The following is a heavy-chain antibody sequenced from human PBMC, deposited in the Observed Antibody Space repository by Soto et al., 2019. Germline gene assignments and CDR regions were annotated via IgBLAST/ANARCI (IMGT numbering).Heavy chain of an antibody. J-gene: IGHJ5*02. CDR3: AKRASPANIDNWFDP. V-gene: IGHV3-23*01. CDR2: IRGTGLNT. Sequence: PGGSLRLSCVVSGFVFKNFAINWVRQPPGKGLEWVSVIRGTGLNTYYAASVKGRFNISRDNSKNTVCLQMDSLKVEDTAVYYCAKRASPANIDNWFDPWGPGTQVTVSS. CDR1: GFVFKNFA.